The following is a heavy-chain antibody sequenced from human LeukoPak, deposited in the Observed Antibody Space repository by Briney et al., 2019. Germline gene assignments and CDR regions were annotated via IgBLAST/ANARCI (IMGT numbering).Heavy chain of an antibody. Sequence: SETLSLTCAVYGGSFSGYYWSWIRQPPGKGLEWIGEINHSGSTNYNPSLKSRVTISVDTSKNQFFLKLSSVTAADTAVYYCARGDPIVVPAAIWGYYYYYGMDVWGQGTTVTVSS. V-gene: IGHV4-34*01. D-gene: IGHD2-2*02. J-gene: IGHJ6*02. CDR3: ARGDPIVVPAAIWGYYYYYGMDV. CDR2: INHSGST. CDR1: GGSFSGYY.